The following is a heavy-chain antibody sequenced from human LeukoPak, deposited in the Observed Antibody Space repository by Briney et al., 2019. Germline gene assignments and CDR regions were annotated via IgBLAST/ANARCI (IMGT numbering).Heavy chain of an antibody. Sequence: ASVKVSCKASGYTFTSYDINWVRQATGQGLEWMGWMNPIFGTANYAQKFQGRVTITADKSTSTAYMELSSLRSEDTAVYYCARENVEMATISPLVYWGQGTLVTVSS. V-gene: IGHV1-69*06. J-gene: IGHJ4*02. CDR1: GYTFTSYD. CDR2: MNPIFGTA. D-gene: IGHD5-24*01. CDR3: ARENVEMATISPLVY.